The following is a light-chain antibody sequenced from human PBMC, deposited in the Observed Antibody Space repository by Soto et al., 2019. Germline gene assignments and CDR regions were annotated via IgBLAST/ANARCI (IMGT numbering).Light chain of an antibody. J-gene: IGLJ2*01. CDR2: VNS. CDR1: SSNIGAGYD. CDR3: QADASGLSGYVV. V-gene: IGLV1-40*01. Sequence: QSVLTQPPSVSGAPGQRVTISCTGSSSNIGAGYDVHWYQQLPGTAPQLLIYVNSNLPSGVPDRFSGAKSGTSASLAITGLQAEAEADDPCQADASGLSGYVVFGGGTTLPVL.